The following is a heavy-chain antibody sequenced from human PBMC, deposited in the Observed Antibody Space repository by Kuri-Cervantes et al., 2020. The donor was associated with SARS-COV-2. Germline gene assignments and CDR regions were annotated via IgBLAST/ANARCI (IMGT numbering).Heavy chain of an antibody. CDR1: GGSISSHY. V-gene: IGHV4-59*11. J-gene: IGHJ6*03. Sequence: SETLSLTCTVSGGSISSHYWSWIRQPPGKGLEWIGYIYYSGSTNYNPSLKSRVTISVDTSKNQFSLKLNSVTAADTAVYYCARVGYYYGSGSYGPYYYYYYMDVWGKGTTVTVSS. CDR2: IYYSGST. CDR3: ARVGYYYGSGSYGPYYYYYYMDV. D-gene: IGHD3-10*01.